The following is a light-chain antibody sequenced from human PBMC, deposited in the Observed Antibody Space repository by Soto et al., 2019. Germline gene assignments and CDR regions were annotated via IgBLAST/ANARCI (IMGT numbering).Light chain of an antibody. V-gene: IGKV3-15*01. Sequence: EIVITHSPATPSVSPGEGASLSCRASQSVSSKLAWYQQKPGQAPRLLIYGASTRATGIPARFSGSGSGTDFTLTISRLEPEDFAVYYCQQYHNSRWTFGQGTKVDIK. CDR2: GAS. CDR1: QSVSSK. J-gene: IGKJ1*01. CDR3: QQYHNSRWT.